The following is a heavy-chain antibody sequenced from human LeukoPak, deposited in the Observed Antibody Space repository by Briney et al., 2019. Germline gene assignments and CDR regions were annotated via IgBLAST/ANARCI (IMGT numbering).Heavy chain of an antibody. J-gene: IGHJ4*02. CDR3: ARTTNYHDSSGNFDY. Sequence: GGSLRLSCAVSGFTFRHYWMSWVRQAPGKGLEWVANIKQDGSEKYYVDSVKGRFTISRDNAKNSLYLQMNSLRAEDTAVYYCARTTNYHDSSGNFDYWRQGTLVTVSP. V-gene: IGHV3-7*01. D-gene: IGHD3-22*01. CDR1: GFTFRHYW. CDR2: IKQDGSEK.